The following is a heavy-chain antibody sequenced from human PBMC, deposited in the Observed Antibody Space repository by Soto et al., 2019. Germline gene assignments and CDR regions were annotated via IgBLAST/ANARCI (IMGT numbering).Heavy chain of an antibody. V-gene: IGHV4-59*01. CDR2: IYYSGST. CDR3: ARIRGSSTSCYVDY. Sequence: PSETLYLTCTVPGGSIISYYWSWIRQPPGKGLEWIGYIYYSGSTNYNPSLKSRVTISVDTSKNQFSLKLSSVTAADTAVYYCARIRGSSTSCYVDYWGQGTLVTVSS. J-gene: IGHJ4*02. CDR1: GGSIISYY. D-gene: IGHD2-2*01.